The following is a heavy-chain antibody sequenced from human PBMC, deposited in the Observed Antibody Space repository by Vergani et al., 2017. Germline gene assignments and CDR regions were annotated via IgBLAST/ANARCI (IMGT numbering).Heavy chain of an antibody. D-gene: IGHD6-13*01. CDR3: WNGXYSSSWYERLGSDY. J-gene: IGHJ4*01. CDR2: IKNTGHSP. V-gene: IGHV3-23*01. CDR1: GFTFSSHA. Sequence: EVQLLQSEGAVVQPGGSLRLSCVASGFTFSSHAMSWVRQGNGQGLEWVSSIKNTGHSPPYAHAVKGRFTVSRDNAKNTLYLQMNSLRAADTALYYCWNGXYSSSWYERLGSDYWGQGTLVTVSS.